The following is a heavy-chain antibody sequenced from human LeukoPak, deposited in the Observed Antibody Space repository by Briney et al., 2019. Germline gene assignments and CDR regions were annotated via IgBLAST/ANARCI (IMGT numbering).Heavy chain of an antibody. CDR3: AKDGAM. V-gene: IGHV3-23*01. CDR1: GFTFSHYA. D-gene: IGHD3-16*01. J-gene: IGHJ3*01. Sequence: KPGGSLRLSCAASGFTFSHYAMSGVRQAPGKGLEWVSGVSGSGGRRYYADSVKGRFTIPRENSENTLSLQVNSQRAEDTGGYYCAKDGAMWGHGTMVSVSS. CDR2: VSGSGGRR.